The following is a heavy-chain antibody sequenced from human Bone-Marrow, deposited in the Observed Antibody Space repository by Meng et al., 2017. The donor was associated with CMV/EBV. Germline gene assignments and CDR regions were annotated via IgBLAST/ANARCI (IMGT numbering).Heavy chain of an antibody. CDR2: ISSSSSYI. J-gene: IGHJ3*02. V-gene: IGHV3-21*01. D-gene: IGHD6-19*01. CDR1: GFTFSSYS. Sequence: GGSLRLSCAASGFTFSSYSMNWVRQAPGKGLEWVSSISSSSSYIYYADSVKGRFTISRDNAKNSLYLQMNSLRAEDTAVYYCARDRRGYSSGWDGAFDIWGQGTRVTGSS. CDR3: ARDRRGYSSGWDGAFDI.